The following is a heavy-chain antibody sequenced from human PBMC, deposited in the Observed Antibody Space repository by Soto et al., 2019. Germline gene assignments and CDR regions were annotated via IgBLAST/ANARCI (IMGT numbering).Heavy chain of an antibody. CDR2: IYSSGST. D-gene: IGHD5-18*01. CDR1: GFTVCNNY. V-gene: IGHV3-53*01. Sequence: GSLRLSCAASGFTVCNNYMTWVRQAPGKGLEWVSFIYSSGSTYYADSVKGRFTISRDNFKNTLYLQMNSLRAEDTAVYYCARGYSYTQPVFDYWGLGTLVTVSS. J-gene: IGHJ4*02. CDR3: ARGYSYTQPVFDY.